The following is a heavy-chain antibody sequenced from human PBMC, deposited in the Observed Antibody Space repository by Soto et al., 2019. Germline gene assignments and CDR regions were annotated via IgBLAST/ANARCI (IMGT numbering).Heavy chain of an antibody. D-gene: IGHD5-18*01. J-gene: IGHJ6*02. V-gene: IGHV5-10-1*01. CDR1: AYIFSNYL. Sequence: GDSLKISCKASAYIFSNYLIICLRQMPGKGLEWMGTIDPSDSYPKYSPSFQGHVSISADKSIGTAYLQWSSLKASDSAMYYCARRGGNSYVVHGMDVWGQGTTVTVSS. CDR2: IDPSDSYP. CDR3: ARRGGNSYVVHGMDV.